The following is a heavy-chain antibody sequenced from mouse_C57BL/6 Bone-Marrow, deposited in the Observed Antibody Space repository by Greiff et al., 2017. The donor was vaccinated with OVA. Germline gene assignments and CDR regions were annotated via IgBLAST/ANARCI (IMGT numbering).Heavy chain of an antibody. J-gene: IGHJ2*01. CDR3: ARKTNWDWY. D-gene: IGHD4-1*01. Sequence: VKLQESGAELVRPGTSVKVSCKASGYAFTNYLIEWVKQRPGQGLEWIGVINPGSGGTNYNEKFKGKATLTADKSSSTAYMQLSSLTSEDSAVYYCARKTNWDWYWGQGTTLTVSS. V-gene: IGHV1-54*01. CDR1: GYAFTNYL. CDR2: INPGSGGT.